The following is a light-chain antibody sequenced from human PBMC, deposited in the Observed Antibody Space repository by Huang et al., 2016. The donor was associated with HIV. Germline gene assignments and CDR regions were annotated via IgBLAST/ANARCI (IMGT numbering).Light chain of an antibody. Sequence: DIQMTQSPSSLSASVGDRATITCRASQSISSYLNWYQVKPGKAPRLLIYAASSLQSGVPSRFVGSGSGTAFTLTINNLQPEDFATYYCQQSYSTLFTFGPGTKVDIK. CDR3: QQSYSTLFT. J-gene: IGKJ3*01. CDR1: QSISSY. V-gene: IGKV1-39*01. CDR2: AAS.